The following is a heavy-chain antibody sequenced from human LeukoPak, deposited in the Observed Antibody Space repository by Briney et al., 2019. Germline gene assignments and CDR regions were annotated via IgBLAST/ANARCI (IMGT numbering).Heavy chain of an antibody. CDR3: ARGGPYCSGGSCAVRY. J-gene: IGHJ4*02. CDR1: GFTFSSYW. D-gene: IGHD2-15*01. Sequence: GGSLRLSCAAFGFTFSSYWMSWVRQAPRKGREWVGNINQDGRETFYMDSVKGRFTITRDNAKNSLYLQMNSLRAEDTAVYYCARGGPYCSGGSCAVRYWGQGTLVTVSP. V-gene: IGHV3-7*03. CDR2: INQDGRET.